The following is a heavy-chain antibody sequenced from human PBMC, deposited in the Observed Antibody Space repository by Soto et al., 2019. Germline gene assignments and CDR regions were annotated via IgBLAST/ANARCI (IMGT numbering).Heavy chain of an antibody. CDR2: ISPNSGGT. CDR3: ARGSPVGGKPPLDH. V-gene: IGHV1-2*02. J-gene: IGHJ1*01. CDR1: GYTFTGYY. D-gene: IGHD6-19*01. Sequence: SVKGSCKASGYTFTGYYMHWVRQAPGQGLEWMGWISPNSGGTHSAQKFQGRVTLTRDTSINTAYMELSSLRSDDSAVYFCARGSPVGGKPPLDHWGQGTLVPVSS.